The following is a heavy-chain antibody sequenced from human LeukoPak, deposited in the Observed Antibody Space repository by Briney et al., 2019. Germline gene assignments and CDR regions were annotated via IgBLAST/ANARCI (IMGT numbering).Heavy chain of an antibody. V-gene: IGHV3-23*01. D-gene: IGHD6-19*01. Sequence: GGSLRLSCAASGFTFSSYAMSWVRQAPGKGLEWVSAISGSGGSTYYADSVKGRFTISRDNSKNTLYLQMNSLTVEDTAVYYCAKAQWLVHDAFNIWGQGTKVTVSS. CDR3: AKAQWLVHDAFNI. CDR2: ISGSGGST. CDR1: GFTFSSYA. J-gene: IGHJ3*02.